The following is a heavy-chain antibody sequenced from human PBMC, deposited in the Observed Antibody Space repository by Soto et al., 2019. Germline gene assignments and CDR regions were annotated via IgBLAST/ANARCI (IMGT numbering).Heavy chain of an antibody. CDR3: ARGQGAAAGHSNFDY. V-gene: IGHV4-30-2*01. CDR1: GGSLSGTTYS. Sequence: SETLSLTCAVSGGSLSGTTYSWSWIRQPPGKGLEWIGYIYDSGNTYYNPSLKSQFSISVDRSKNQFSLKLSSVTAADTAVYYCARGQGAAAGHSNFDYWGQGALVTAPQ. J-gene: IGHJ4*02. CDR2: IYDSGNT. D-gene: IGHD6-13*01.